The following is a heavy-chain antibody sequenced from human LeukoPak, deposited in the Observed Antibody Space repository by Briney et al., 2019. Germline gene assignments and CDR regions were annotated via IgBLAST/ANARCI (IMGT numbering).Heavy chain of an antibody. V-gene: IGHV1-2*02. J-gene: IGHJ4*02. Sequence: ASVKASCKASGYTLTGYYMHCVRQAPGQGLEWMGWVNPNSGGTNYAQKFQGRVTMTRDTSISTAYMELSRLRSDDTAVYYCILGGYSSGWYGYWGQGTLVTVSS. CDR2: VNPNSGGT. CDR3: ILGGYSSGWYGY. CDR1: GYTLTGYY. D-gene: IGHD6-19*01.